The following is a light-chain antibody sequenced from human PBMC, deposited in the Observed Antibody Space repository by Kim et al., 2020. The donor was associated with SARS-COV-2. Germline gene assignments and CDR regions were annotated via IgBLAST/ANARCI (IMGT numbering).Light chain of an antibody. V-gene: IGLV1-51*01. CDR3: GTWDRSLRTYV. CDR1: NSNTGTNY. J-gene: IGLJ1*01. CDR2: DDN. Sequence: GQKVTISCSGSNSNTGTNYVSWYQHLPGTAPKLLIYDDNKRPSGIPGRFSGSKSGTSATLDITGLQTGDETDYYCGTWDRSLRTYVFGTGTKVTVL.